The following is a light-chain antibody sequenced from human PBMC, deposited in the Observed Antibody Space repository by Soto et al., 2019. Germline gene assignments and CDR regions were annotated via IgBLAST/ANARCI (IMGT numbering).Light chain of an antibody. CDR3: QQYNSYSGYT. V-gene: IGKV1-5*01. Sequence: DIQMTQSPSTLSASVGDRVTITCRASQSISSWLAWYQQKPGKAPKLLIYDASSLESGVPSRFSGSGSVTEFTLTINSLQPDDFATYYCQQYNSYSGYTFGQGTKLEIK. J-gene: IGKJ2*01. CDR2: DAS. CDR1: QSISSW.